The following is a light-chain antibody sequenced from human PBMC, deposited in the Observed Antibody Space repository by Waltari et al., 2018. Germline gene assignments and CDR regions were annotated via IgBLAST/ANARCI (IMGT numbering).Light chain of an antibody. Sequence: QSALTQPASVSGSPGQSIPIPCTGTSSAVGGYNYVSWYQQHPGKAPKLMIYDVSNRPSGVSNRFSGSKSGNTASLTISGLQAEDEADYYCSSYISSSTLELFGGGTSLTVL. V-gene: IGLV2-14*03. CDR1: SSAVGGYNY. CDR2: DVS. J-gene: IGLJ2*01. CDR3: SSYISSSTLEL.